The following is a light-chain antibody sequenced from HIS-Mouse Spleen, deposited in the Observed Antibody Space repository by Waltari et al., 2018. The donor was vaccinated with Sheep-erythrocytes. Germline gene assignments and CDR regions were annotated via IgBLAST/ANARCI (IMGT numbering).Light chain of an antibody. CDR3: SSYTSSSTWV. CDR1: SQSVSSY. Sequence: PATLSLSPGERATLSCRASQSVSSYLAWYQQHPGKAPKLMIYDVSNRPPGVSNRFSGSKSGNTASLTISGLQAEDEADYYCSSYTSSSTWVFGGGTKLTVL. V-gene: IGLV2-14*03. J-gene: IGLJ3*02. CDR2: DVS.